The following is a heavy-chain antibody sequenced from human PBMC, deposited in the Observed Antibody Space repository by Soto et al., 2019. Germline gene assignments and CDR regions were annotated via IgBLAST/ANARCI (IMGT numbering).Heavy chain of an antibody. CDR1: GFTFSSHS. J-gene: IGHJ6*04. V-gene: IGHV3-21*01. D-gene: IGHD1-7*01. CDR2: ISSRSSNI. Sequence: EVQLVESGGGLVKPGGSLRLSCAAFGFTFSSHSMNWVRQAPGKGLEWVSSISSRSSNIYYAESVKGRFTISRDNTKNALYLKMNSRRVEDAAVYYCVRDTLPIELELPDGLKMDVWGKGTTVTVSS. CDR3: VRDTLPIELELPDGLKMDV.